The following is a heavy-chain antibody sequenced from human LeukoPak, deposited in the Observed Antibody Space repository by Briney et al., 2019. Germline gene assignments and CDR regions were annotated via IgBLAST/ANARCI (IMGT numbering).Heavy chain of an antibody. J-gene: IGHJ4*02. Sequence: GGSLRVSCAASGFTFDDYAMHWVRQAPGKGLEWVSGISWNSGSIGYADSVKGRFTISRDNAKNSLYLQMNSLRAEDTALYYCAKGLTYYYDSSGQGYWGQGTLVTVSS. D-gene: IGHD3-22*01. CDR3: AKGLTYYYDSSGQGY. V-gene: IGHV3-9*01. CDR1: GFTFDDYA. CDR2: ISWNSGSI.